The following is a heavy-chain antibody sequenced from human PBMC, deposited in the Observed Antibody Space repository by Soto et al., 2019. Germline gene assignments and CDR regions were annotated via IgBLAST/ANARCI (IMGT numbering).Heavy chain of an antibody. V-gene: IGHV1-18*01. D-gene: IGHD6-6*01. CDR3: ARLHSDRPYYYYYYMDV. Sequence: ASVKVSCKASGYTFTSYGISWVRQAPGQGLEWMGWISASNGKPNYAQKLQGRVTMTTGKSTRTAYMELRSLRSDDTAVYYCARLHSDRPYYYYYYMDVWGKGTTVTVSS. CDR2: ISASNGKP. CDR1: GYTFTSYG. J-gene: IGHJ6*03.